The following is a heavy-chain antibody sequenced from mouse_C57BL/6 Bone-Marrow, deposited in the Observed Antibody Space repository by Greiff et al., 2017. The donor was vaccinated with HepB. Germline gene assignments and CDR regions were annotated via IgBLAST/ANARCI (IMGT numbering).Heavy chain of an antibody. Sequence: VQLQQSGAELARPGASVKLSCKASGYTFTSYGISWVKQRTGQGLEWIGEIYPRSGNTYYNEKFKGKATLTADKSSSTAYMELRSLTSEDSAVYFCAREGIYYDYDGGAYYAMDYWGQGTSVTVSS. D-gene: IGHD2-4*01. CDR3: AREGIYYDYDGGAYYAMDY. V-gene: IGHV1-81*01. CDR1: GYTFTSYG. J-gene: IGHJ4*01. CDR2: IYPRSGNT.